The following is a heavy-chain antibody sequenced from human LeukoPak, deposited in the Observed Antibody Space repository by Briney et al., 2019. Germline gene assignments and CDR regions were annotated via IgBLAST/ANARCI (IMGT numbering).Heavy chain of an antibody. Sequence: SETLSLTCAVSGGPISSTNWWSWVRQPPGKGLEWIGEIYHSGSTNYNPSLRSRITISVDKSKDQFSLRLSSVTAADTAVYYCARKIGSSGAFDIWGQGTMVTDSS. D-gene: IGHD1-26*01. CDR2: IYHSGST. CDR1: GGPISSTNW. J-gene: IGHJ3*02. CDR3: ARKIGSSGAFDI. V-gene: IGHV4-4*02.